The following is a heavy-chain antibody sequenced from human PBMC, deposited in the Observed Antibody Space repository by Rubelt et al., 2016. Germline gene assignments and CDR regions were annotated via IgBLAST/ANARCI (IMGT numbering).Heavy chain of an antibody. V-gene: IGHV4-39*01. CDR3: ARREQQVVKRAFDV. CDR2: IYYSGST. CDR1: GGSITTSNSF. J-gene: IGHJ3*01. D-gene: IGHD6-13*01. Sequence: QLQLQESGPGLVKPSETLSLTCTVSGGSITTSNSFWGWIRQPPGKRLEWIGTIYYSGSTYYNPFLMSRGTISADTSKNQFALNLGSVTAADTAMYYCARREQQVVKRAFDVWGQGTLVTVSS.